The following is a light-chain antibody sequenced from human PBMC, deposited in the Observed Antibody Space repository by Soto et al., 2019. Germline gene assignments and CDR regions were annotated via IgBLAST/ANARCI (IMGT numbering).Light chain of an antibody. CDR1: QSVSSN. V-gene: IGKV3-11*01. Sequence: EIVMTQSPATLSVSPGERATLSCRASQSVSSNLAWYQQKPGQAPRLLIYGASTRATGIPARFSGSGSGTDFTLTISSLEPEDFAVYYCQQRSNWTFGQGTKV. J-gene: IGKJ1*01. CDR3: QQRSNWT. CDR2: GAS.